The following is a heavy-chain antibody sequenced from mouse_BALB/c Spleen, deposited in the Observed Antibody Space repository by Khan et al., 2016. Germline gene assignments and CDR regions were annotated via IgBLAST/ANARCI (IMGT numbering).Heavy chain of an antibody. CDR3: ARGYGYIYAMDY. V-gene: IGHV9-4*02. CDR1: GYTFTTAG. J-gene: IGHJ4*01. Sequence: QIQLVQSGPELKKPGETVRISCKASGYTFTTAGMQWVQKMPGKGLKWIGWINTHTRVPKYAEDFKGRFAFSLDTSASTAYLQISNLKNEDTATYVCARGYGYIYAMDYGGQGTSVTVSS. CDR2: INTHTRVP. D-gene: IGHD2-2*01.